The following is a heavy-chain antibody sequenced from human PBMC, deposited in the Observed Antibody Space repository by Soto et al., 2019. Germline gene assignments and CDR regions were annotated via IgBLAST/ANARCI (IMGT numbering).Heavy chain of an antibody. J-gene: IGHJ4*02. V-gene: IGHV1-69*06. CDR2: IIPVFGTP. CDR1: GGTFSSYG. CDR3: ASGLSWNSDTLAGLNTFTF. D-gene: IGHD6-19*01. Sequence: QVQLVQSEAEVKRPGSSVKVSCTASGGTFSSYGFAWVRRAAGQGLEWMGGIIPVFGTPRYAQNFLGRVSVSADTSMRTIYMELSSLRSDDTAVYYCASGLSWNSDTLAGLNTFTFWGQGTLVSVYS.